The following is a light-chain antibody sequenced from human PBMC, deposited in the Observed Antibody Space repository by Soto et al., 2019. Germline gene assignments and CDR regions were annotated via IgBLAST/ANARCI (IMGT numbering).Light chain of an antibody. V-gene: IGKV1-8*01. Sequence: AIRMTQSPSSLSASTGDRVTITCRASQGISSYLAWYQQKPGKAPKLLIYAASTLRSGVPSRFSGSGSGTDFTLTISCLQSEDFATYYCQQYYSYSSGFGHGTKVDIK. CDR1: QGISSY. CDR2: AAS. J-gene: IGKJ3*01. CDR3: QQYYSYSSG.